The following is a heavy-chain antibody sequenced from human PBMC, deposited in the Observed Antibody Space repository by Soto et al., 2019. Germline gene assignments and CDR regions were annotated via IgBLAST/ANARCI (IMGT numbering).Heavy chain of an antibody. J-gene: IGHJ4*02. CDR3: ARQAREVVARKYFFDY. Sequence: QVQLVQSGAEVKKPGSSVKVSCKASGGTLSRYAINWVRQAPGQGLEWMGGIIPIFGSANYAQKFQGRVTITADESTSTAYMELSSLRSEDTAVYYCARQAREVVARKYFFDYWGQGTLVTVSS. CDR1: GGTLSRYA. D-gene: IGHD2-15*01. V-gene: IGHV1-69*01. CDR2: IIPIFGSA.